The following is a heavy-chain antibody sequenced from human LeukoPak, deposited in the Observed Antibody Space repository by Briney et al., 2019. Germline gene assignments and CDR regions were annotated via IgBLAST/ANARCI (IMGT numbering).Heavy chain of an antibody. CDR1: GFTFSSYG. CDR3: AKDRLITMVRGVPSWFDP. D-gene: IGHD3-10*01. V-gene: IGHV3-30*18. J-gene: IGHJ5*02. Sequence: GRSLRLSCAASGFTFSSYGMHWVRQAPGKGLEWVAVISYDGSNKYYADSVKGRFTISRDNSKNTLYLQMNSLRAEDTAVYYCAKDRLITMVRGVPSWFDPWGQGTLVTVSS. CDR2: ISYDGSNK.